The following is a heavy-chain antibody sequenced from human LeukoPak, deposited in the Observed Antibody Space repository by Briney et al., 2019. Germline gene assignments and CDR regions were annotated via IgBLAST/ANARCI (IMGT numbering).Heavy chain of an antibody. J-gene: IGHJ3*02. V-gene: IGHV3-7*01. CDR1: GFTFSIYW. CDR3: ARGFYDSSGSEI. Sequence: GGSLRLSCAASGFTFSIYWMSWVRQAPGKGLEWVANIKQDGSEKYCVDSVKGRFTISRDNAKNSLYLQMNSLRAEDTAVYYCARGFYDSSGSEIWGQGKMVTVS. D-gene: IGHD3-22*01. CDR2: IKQDGSEK.